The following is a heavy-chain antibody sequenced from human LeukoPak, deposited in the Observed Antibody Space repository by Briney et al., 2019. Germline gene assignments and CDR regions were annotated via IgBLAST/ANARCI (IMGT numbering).Heavy chain of an antibody. Sequence: SETLSLTCTVSGGSISSGSYYWSWIRQPAGKGLEWIGRIYTSGSTNYNPSLKSRVTISVDTSKNQFSLKLSSVTAADTAVYYCARHRSFVGMDVWGQGTTVTVSS. CDR1: GGSISSGSYY. V-gene: IGHV4-61*02. CDR3: ARHRSFVGMDV. CDR2: IYTSGST. J-gene: IGHJ6*02.